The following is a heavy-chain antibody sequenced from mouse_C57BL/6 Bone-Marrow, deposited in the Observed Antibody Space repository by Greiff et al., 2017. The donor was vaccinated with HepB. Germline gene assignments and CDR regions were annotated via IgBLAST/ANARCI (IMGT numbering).Heavy chain of an antibody. J-gene: IGHJ4*01. CDR2: IRLKSDNYAT. Sequence: EVQLQESGGGLVQPGGSMKLSCVASGFTFSNYWMNWVRQSPEKGLEWVAQIRLKSDNYATHYAESVKGRFTISRDDSKSSVYLQMNNLRAEDTGIYYCTEFITTVVAAYYYAMDYWGQGTSVTVSS. V-gene: IGHV6-3*01. D-gene: IGHD1-1*01. CDR3: TEFITTVVAAYYYAMDY. CDR1: GFTFSNYW.